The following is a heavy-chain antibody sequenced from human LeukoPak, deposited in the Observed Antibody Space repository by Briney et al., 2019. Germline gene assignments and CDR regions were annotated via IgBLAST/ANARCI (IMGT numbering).Heavy chain of an antibody. CDR2: IIPIFGTA. CDR3: ATSPMTGPYYFDY. Sequence: SVKGSCKASGGTFSSYAISWVRQAPGQGLEWMGGIIPIFGTANYAQKFQGRVTITADESTSTAYMELSSLRSEDTAVYYCATSPMTGPYYFDYWGQGTLVTVSS. CDR1: GGTFSSYA. V-gene: IGHV1-69*13. D-gene: IGHD3-9*01. J-gene: IGHJ4*02.